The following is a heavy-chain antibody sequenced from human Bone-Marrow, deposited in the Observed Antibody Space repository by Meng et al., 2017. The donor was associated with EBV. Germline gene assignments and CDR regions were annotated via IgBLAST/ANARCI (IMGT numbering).Heavy chain of an antibody. Sequence: QITLKGSGPTLGKPPQTLTLTCTFSGFSLSTSGVGVGWIRQPPGKALEWLALIYWDDDKRYSPSLKSRLTITKDTSKNQVVLTMTNMDPVDTATYYCAHRLPGGSGPLRAFDIWGQGTMVTVSS. CDR3: AHRLPGGSGPLRAFDI. CDR1: GFSLSTSGVG. V-gene: IGHV2-5*02. D-gene: IGHD2-15*01. J-gene: IGHJ3*02. CDR2: IYWDDDK.